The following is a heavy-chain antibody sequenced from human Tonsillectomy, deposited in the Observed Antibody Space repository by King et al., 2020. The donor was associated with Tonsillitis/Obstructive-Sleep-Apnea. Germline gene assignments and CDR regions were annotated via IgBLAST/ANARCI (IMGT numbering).Heavy chain of an antibody. CDR2: IEPSDSYT. D-gene: IGHD2-2*01. Sequence: VQLVESGAEVKKPGESLRISCKGSGYSFTSYWINWVRQMPGKGLEWMGRIEPSDSYTNYSPSFQGHVTISADKSISTAYLQRSSLKASDTAMYYCARVVPAADYYYYYMDVWGKGTTVTVSS. V-gene: IGHV5-10-1*01. CDR1: GYSFTSYW. CDR3: ARVVPAADYYYYYMDV. J-gene: IGHJ6*03.